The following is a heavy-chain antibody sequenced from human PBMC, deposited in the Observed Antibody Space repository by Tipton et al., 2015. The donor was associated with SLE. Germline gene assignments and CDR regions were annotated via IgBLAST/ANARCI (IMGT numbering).Heavy chain of an antibody. CDR2: IIAYNGNT. J-gene: IGHJ4*02. CDR3: ARGAPDTIFGVVDY. CDR1: GGTFTRYA. Sequence: QVQLVQSGPEVKKPGSSVKVSCKASGGTFTRYAISWVRQAPGQGLEWMGGIIAYNGNTNYAQKLQGRVTMTTDTSTSTAYMELRSLRSDDTAVYYCARGAPDTIFGVVDYWGQGTLVTVSS. V-gene: IGHV1-18*01. D-gene: IGHD3-3*01.